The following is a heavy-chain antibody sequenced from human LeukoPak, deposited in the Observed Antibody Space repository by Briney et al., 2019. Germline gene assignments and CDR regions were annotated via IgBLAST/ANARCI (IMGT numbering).Heavy chain of an antibody. CDR1: GYTFSSYA. V-gene: IGHV3-23*01. D-gene: IGHD2-15*01. Sequence: HGGSLRLSCAASGYTFSSYAMNWVRQAPGKGLEWVSAISGSGASTFYADSVKGRFTISRDNSKNTLYLQMNNLRAEDTAVYYCAKDDCSGGSCYSYYFDYWGQGTLVTVSS. CDR3: AKDDCSGGSCYSYYFDY. J-gene: IGHJ4*02. CDR2: ISGSGAST.